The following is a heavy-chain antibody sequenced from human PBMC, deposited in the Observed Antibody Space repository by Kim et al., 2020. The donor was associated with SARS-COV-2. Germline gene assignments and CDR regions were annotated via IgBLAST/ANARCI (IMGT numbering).Heavy chain of an antibody. CDR2: IIPILGIA. CDR3: AREGGTTVTTWRDDAFDI. Sequence: SVKVSCKASGGTFSSYAISWVRQAPGQGLEWMGRIIPILGIANYAQKFQGRVTITADKSTSTAYMELSSLRSEDTAVYYCAREGGTTVTTWRDDAFDIWGQGTMVTVSS. J-gene: IGHJ3*02. CDR1: GGTFSSYA. V-gene: IGHV1-69*04. D-gene: IGHD4-17*01.